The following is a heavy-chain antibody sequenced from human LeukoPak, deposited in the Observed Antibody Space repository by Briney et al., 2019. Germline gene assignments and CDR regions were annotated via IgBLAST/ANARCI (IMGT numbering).Heavy chain of an antibody. V-gene: IGHV4-38-2*01. CDR1: GYSISSGYY. D-gene: IGHD2-2*01. Sequence: SETLSLTCAVSGYSISSGYYWGWIRPPPGKGLGWIGSIYHSGSTYYNPSLKSRVTISVDTSKNQFSLKLSSVTAADTAVYYCARLLGRTFYYMDVWGKGTTVTVSS. J-gene: IGHJ6*03. CDR2: IYHSGST. CDR3: ARLLGRTFYYMDV.